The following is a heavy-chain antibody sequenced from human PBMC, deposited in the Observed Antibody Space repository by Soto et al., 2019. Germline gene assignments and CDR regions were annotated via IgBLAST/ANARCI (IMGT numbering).Heavy chain of an antibody. CDR2: ISSSSSYI. V-gene: IGHV3-21*01. CDR3: ARGSSNGAYYFDF. Sequence: PGGSLRLSCAASGVTFSSYSMNWVRQAPGKGLEWVSSISSSSSYIYYADSVKGRFTISRDNAKNSLYLQMNSLRDDDTAVYYCARGSSNGAYYFDFWGQGTLVTVSS. CDR1: GVTFSSYS. D-gene: IGHD6-13*01. J-gene: IGHJ4*02.